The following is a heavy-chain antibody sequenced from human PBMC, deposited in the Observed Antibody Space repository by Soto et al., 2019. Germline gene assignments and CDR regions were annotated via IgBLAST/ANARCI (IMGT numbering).Heavy chain of an antibody. D-gene: IGHD3-22*01. Sequence: SGPTLVKPTQTLTLTCTFSGFSLSTSGVGVGWIRQPPGKALEWLALIYWNDDKRYSPSLKSRLTITKDTSNNQVVLTMTNMDPVDTATYYCAHIPYDSSGYIGNYFDYWGQGTLVTVSS. CDR2: IYWNDDK. CDR1: GFSLSTSGVG. V-gene: IGHV2-5*01. CDR3: AHIPYDSSGYIGNYFDY. J-gene: IGHJ4*02.